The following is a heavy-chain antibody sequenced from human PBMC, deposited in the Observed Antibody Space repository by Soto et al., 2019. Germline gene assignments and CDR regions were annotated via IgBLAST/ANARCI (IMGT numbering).Heavy chain of an antibody. CDR3: AKEAAPGRNFLDP. CDR2: FIPIFGTP. Sequence: ASVKVSCKASGDSFSTYAINWVRQAPGQGLEWMGGFIPIFGTPNYAQRFQGRVTITADKSTSTAYMELSSLRSEDTAIYYCAKEAAPGRNFLDPWGQGTLVTSPQ. V-gene: IGHV1-69*06. CDR1: GDSFSTYA. D-gene: IGHD6-13*01. J-gene: IGHJ5*02.